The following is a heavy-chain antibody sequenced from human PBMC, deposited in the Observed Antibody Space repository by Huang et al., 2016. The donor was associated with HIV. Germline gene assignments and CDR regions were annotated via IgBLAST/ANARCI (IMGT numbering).Heavy chain of an antibody. Sequence: QITLKESVPTLVKPTQTLTLTCTFSGFSLTSSGVAVGWIRQPPGKALELLALIYWGNDERFSTSLKTRLTITKDTPKNEVVLTMTNMDPVDTATYYCVHRLRYGKWYVDYWGQGVLVTVSS. CDR1: GFSLTSSGVA. CDR3: VHRLRYGKWYVDY. CDR2: IYWGNDE. D-gene: IGHD6-13*01. V-gene: IGHV2-5*02. J-gene: IGHJ4*02.